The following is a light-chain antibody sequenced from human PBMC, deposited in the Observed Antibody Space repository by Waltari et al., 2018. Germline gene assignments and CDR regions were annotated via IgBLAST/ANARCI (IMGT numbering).Light chain of an antibody. CDR1: KLGDKY. Sequence: SYQLTQPPSVSVSPGQTTTITCSGEKLGDKYVCWYQQKSGQSPVLVIYQDSTRPSGVPERFSGSTSGNTATLTIRGTQATDEADYYCQAWDRNTYVFGSGTKVTVL. J-gene: IGLJ1*01. CDR2: QDS. V-gene: IGLV3-1*01. CDR3: QAWDRNTYV.